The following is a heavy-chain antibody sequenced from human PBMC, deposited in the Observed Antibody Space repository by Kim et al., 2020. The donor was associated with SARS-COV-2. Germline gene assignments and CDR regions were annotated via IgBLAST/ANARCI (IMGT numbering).Heavy chain of an antibody. CDR2: ISYDGSNK. CDR1: GFTFSSYG. Sequence: GGSLRLSCAASGFTFSSYGMHWVRQAPGKGLEWVAVISYDGSNKYYADSVKGRFTISRDNSKNTLYLQMNSLRAEDTAVYYCAKNLRVQIQLWPHPSYYYYYMDVWGKGTTVTVSS. D-gene: IGHD5-18*01. V-gene: IGHV3-30*18. J-gene: IGHJ6*03. CDR3: AKNLRVQIQLWPHPSYYYYYMDV.